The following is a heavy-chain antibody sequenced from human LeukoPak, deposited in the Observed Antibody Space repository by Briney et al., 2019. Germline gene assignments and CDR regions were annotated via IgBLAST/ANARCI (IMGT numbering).Heavy chain of an antibody. CDR2: ISAYNGNT. CDR3: ARVGGVVVAAKIDY. V-gene: IGHV1-18*01. CDR1: GGTFSSYA. Sequence: ASVKVSCKASGGTFSSYAISWVRQAPGQGLEWMGWISAYNGNTNYAQKLQGRVTMTTDTSTSTAYMELRSLRSDDTAVYYCARVGGVVVAAKIDYWGQGTLVTVSS. J-gene: IGHJ4*02. D-gene: IGHD2-15*01.